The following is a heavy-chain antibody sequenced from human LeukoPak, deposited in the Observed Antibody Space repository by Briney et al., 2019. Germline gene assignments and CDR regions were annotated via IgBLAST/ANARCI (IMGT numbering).Heavy chain of an antibody. D-gene: IGHD1-26*01. Sequence: SHTLSLTCAVAGYSISSGYYWAWIRRPPRKGLECRGSNYHSGSTFYNLSLKSRVTISVGTSKNQFSLKLSSVTAADTAGYCCARDGSDYYYGMDVWGKGTTVTVSS. CDR3: ARDGSDYYYGMDV. CDR1: GYSISSGYY. CDR2: NYHSGST. J-gene: IGHJ6*04. V-gene: IGHV4-38-2*02.